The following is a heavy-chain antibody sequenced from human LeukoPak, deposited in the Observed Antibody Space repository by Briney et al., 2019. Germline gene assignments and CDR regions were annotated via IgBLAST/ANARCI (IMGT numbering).Heavy chain of an antibody. D-gene: IGHD4-23*01. CDR3: ARGLRWPDF. J-gene: IGHJ4*02. Sequence: GGSLRLSCKTSGLTFGDDWMNWVRQAPGKGPEWVANINQDASGASYVDSVRGRLTISRDNAKESVYLQMNSLRADDTAIYYCARGLRWPDFWGQGTLVTVSS. V-gene: IGHV3-7*03. CDR1: GLTFGDDW. CDR2: INQDASGA.